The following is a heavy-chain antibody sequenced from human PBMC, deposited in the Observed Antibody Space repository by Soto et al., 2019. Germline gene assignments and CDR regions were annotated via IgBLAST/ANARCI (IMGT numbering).Heavy chain of an antibody. D-gene: IGHD2-8*02. Sequence: SETLSLTCTVSGASITGSFFWSLIRQPAGKGLEWIGRFSLSGTTNYNPSLRSRVTMSADVSKNQFSLRLISVTAADTALYYCARGMTPPGAPAWYYFDSWGQGTLVTVSS. CDR1: GASITGSFF. CDR3: ARGMTPPGAPAWYYFDS. V-gene: IGHV4-4*07. J-gene: IGHJ4*02. CDR2: FSLSGTT.